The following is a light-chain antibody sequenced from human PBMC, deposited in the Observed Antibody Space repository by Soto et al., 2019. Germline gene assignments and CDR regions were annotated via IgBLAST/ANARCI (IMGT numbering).Light chain of an antibody. J-gene: IGLJ1*01. CDR2: RNN. CDR1: TSNIGSNT. CDR3: AAWDDSLIGYV. V-gene: IGLV1-44*01. Sequence: QSVLTQPPSASGTPGQTVTISCSGSTSNIGSNTVNWYQQLPGRAPKLLIYRNNQRPSGVPDRFSGSKSGTSASLAISGLQSEDEADYYCAAWDDSLIGYVFGTGTKVTVL.